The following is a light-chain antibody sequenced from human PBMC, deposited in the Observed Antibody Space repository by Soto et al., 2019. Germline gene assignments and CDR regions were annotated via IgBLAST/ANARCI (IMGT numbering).Light chain of an antibody. CDR3: QKYGGAPYT. V-gene: IGKV1-27*01. Sequence: GDRVTLTCRASQAIRDYLVWYQQRPGKVPTLLIYAASTLQSGVPSRFSGSGYGTEFTLTISSLQSEDVATYYCQKYGGAPYTFGPGTKVYLK. CDR1: QAIRDY. J-gene: IGKJ3*01. CDR2: AAS.